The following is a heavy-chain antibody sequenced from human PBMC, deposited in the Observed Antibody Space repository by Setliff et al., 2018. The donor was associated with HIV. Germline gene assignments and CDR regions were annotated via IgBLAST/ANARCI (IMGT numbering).Heavy chain of an antibody. D-gene: IGHD5-12*01. J-gene: IGHJ4*02. CDR3: ARGPQSYVDVVPTIGRYYFDY. V-gene: IGHV4-59*08. CDR2: IYYGGST. CDR1: GGSISSYY. Sequence: SETLSLTCTVSGGSISSYYWTWIRQPPGKGLEWIGYIYYGGSTNYNPSLKSRVTISLDTSKNQFSLKLSSVTAADTAVFYCARGPQSYVDVVPTIGRYYFDYWGQGTLVTVSS.